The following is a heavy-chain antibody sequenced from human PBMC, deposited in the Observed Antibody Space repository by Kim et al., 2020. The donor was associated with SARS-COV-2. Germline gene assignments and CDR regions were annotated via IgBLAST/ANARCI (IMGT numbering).Heavy chain of an antibody. CDR1: GGSFSGYY. CDR3: ARARPRMVGYSYGTGDYYYYYMDV. Sequence: SETLSLTCAVYGGSFSGYYWSWIRQPPGKGLEWIGEINHSGSTNYNPSLKSRVTISVDTSKNQFSLKLSSVTAADTAVYYCARARPRMVGYSYGTGDYYYYYMDVWGKGTTVTVSS. D-gene: IGHD5-18*01. CDR2: INHSGST. J-gene: IGHJ6*03. V-gene: IGHV4-34*01.